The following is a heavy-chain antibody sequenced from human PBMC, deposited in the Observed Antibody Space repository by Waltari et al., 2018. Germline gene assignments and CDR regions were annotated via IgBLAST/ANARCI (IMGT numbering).Heavy chain of an antibody. J-gene: IGHJ4*02. CDR3: ARHQFSPDIAAAVYYFDY. Sequence: QLQLQESGPGLVKPSETLSLTCTVSGGSISSSSYYLGWIRQPPGKGLEWIGSIHYSGSTYYNPSLKSRVTISVDTSKNQFSLKLSSVTAADTAVYYCARHQFSPDIAAAVYYFDYWGQGTLVTVSS. CDR1: GGSISSSSYY. CDR2: IHYSGST. V-gene: IGHV4-39*01. D-gene: IGHD6-13*01.